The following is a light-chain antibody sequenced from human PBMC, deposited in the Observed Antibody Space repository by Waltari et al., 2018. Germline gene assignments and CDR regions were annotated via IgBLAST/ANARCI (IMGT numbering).Light chain of an antibody. Sequence: DIQMTQSPSPVSASVGDRVTITCRASQDIGNRLAWYQQKPGKAPNLLIYGTSSLQTGVPSRFSGSGSGTEFTLTISSLQPEDFGTYYCQQGESFPITFGPGTKVEIK. CDR3: QQGESFPIT. V-gene: IGKV1-12*01. CDR2: GTS. CDR1: QDIGNR. J-gene: IGKJ3*01.